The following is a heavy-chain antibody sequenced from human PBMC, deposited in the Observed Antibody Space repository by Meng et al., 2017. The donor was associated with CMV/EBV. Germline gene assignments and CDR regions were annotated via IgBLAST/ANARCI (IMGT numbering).Heavy chain of an antibody. CDR1: GYSISSGYY. CDR3: ASYRGDSYGIHDAFDI. CDR2: IDHSGSP. D-gene: IGHD5-18*01. Sequence: SETLSLTCTVSGYSISSGYYWGWIRQPPGKGLEWLGSIDHSGSPYYNPSLRRRVTISVDTSKNQFSLKLSSVTAADTAVYYCASYRGDSYGIHDAFDIWGQGTMVTVSS. J-gene: IGHJ3*02. V-gene: IGHV4-38-2*02.